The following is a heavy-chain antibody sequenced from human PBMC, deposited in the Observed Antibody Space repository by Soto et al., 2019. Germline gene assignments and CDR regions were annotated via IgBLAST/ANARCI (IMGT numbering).Heavy chain of an antibody. Sequence: QVQLVQSGAEVKKPGSSVKVSCKASGGTFSSYAISWVRQAPGQGLEWMGGIIPIFGTANYAQKFQGRVTITADESTSTAYMELSSLRSEDTAVYYCARVGITIFGVVIKTKYYYYGMDVWGQGTTVTVSS. CDR3: ARVGITIFGVVIKTKYYYYGMDV. CDR1: GGTFSSYA. J-gene: IGHJ6*02. CDR2: IIPIFGTA. D-gene: IGHD3-3*01. V-gene: IGHV1-69*01.